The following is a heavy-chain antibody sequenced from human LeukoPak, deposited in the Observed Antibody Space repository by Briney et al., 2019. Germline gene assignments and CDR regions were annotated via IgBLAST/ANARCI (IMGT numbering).Heavy chain of an antibody. J-gene: IGHJ4*02. CDR2: IGTAGDT. D-gene: IGHD6-6*01. CDR3: ARGGEQLVSSDPGSFDY. Sequence: GGSLRLSCAASGFTFSSYDMHWVRQATGKGLEWVSAIGTAGDTYCPGSVKGRFTISRENAKNSLYLHMNSLRAGDTAVYYCARGGEQLVSSDPGSFDYWGQGTLVTVSS. V-gene: IGHV3-13*01. CDR1: GFTFSSYD.